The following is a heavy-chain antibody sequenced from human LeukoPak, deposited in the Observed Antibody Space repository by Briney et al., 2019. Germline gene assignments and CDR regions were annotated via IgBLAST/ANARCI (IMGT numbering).Heavy chain of an antibody. CDR1: GGTFSSYA. CDR2: IIPIFGTA. V-gene: IGHV1-69*13. Sequence: ASVKVSCKASGGTFSSYAISWVRQAPGQGLEWMGGIIPIFGTANYAQKFQGRVTITADESTSTAYMGLSSLRSEDTAVYYCARSWAPIYSSGWYWFDPWGQGTLVTVSS. J-gene: IGHJ5*02. D-gene: IGHD6-19*01. CDR3: ARSWAPIYSSGWYWFDP.